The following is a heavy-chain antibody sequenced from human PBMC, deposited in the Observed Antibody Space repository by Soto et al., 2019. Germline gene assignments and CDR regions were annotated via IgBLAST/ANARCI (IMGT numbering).Heavy chain of an antibody. V-gene: IGHV3-9*01. Sequence: SLRLSCAASGFTFDDYAMHWVRQAPGKGLEWVSGISWNSGSIGYADSVKGRFTISRDNAKNSLYLQMNSLRAEDTALYYCAKDTGFDILTGYYFDYWGQGT. CDR2: ISWNSGSI. D-gene: IGHD3-9*01. CDR3: AKDTGFDILTGYYFDY. CDR1: GFTFDDYA. J-gene: IGHJ4*02.